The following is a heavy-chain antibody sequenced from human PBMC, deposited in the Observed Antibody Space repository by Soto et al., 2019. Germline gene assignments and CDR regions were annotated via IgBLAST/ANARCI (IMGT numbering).Heavy chain of an antibody. CDR2: IYPGDSDT. Sequence: PGESLKISCKGSGYSFTSYWIGWVRQMPGKGLEWMGIIYPGDSDTRYSPSFQGQVTITADKSISTAYRQWSSLKASDTATYYCATSYYYDSSVYYDYWGQGTLVTVSS. D-gene: IGHD3-22*01. CDR1: GYSFTSYW. J-gene: IGHJ4*02. V-gene: IGHV5-51*01. CDR3: ATSYYYDSSVYYDY.